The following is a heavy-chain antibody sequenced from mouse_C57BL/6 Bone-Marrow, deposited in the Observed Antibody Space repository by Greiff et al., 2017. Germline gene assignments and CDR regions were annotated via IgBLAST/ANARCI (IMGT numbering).Heavy chain of an antibody. CDR1: GYTFTSYG. D-gene: IGHD2-1*01. CDR3: ASYYGNQRYFDV. Sequence: VQLQQSGAELARPGASLKLSCTASGYTFTSYGISWVKQRTGQGLEWIGDIYPRSGNTYYNEKFKGKATLTADKSSSTAYMELRSLTSEDSAVYFCASYYGNQRYFDVWGTGTTVTVSS. J-gene: IGHJ1*03. V-gene: IGHV1-81*01. CDR2: IYPRSGNT.